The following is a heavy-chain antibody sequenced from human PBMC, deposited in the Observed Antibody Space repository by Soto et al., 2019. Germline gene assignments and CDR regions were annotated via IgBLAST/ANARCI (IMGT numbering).Heavy chain of an antibody. J-gene: IGHJ3*02. CDR3: ARSISRAARPWVSAFDI. Sequence: ASVKVSCKASVYTFTGYYMHWVRQAPGQGLEWMGWINPNSGGTNYAQKFQGWVTMTRYTSISTAYMELSRLISDDTAVYYCARSISRAARPWVSAFDIWGQGTMVTVSS. D-gene: IGHD6-6*01. V-gene: IGHV1-2*04. CDR1: VYTFTGYY. CDR2: INPNSGGT.